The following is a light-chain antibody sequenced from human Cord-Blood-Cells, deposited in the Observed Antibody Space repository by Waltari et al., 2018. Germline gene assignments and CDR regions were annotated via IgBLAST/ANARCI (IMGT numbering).Light chain of an antibody. CDR1: QSVSSSY. J-gene: IGKJ1*01. Sequence: EIVLTQSPGTLSLSPGERATLSCRASQSVSSSYLAWYQQKPGKAPRLLISGASSRATGIPDRFSGSGSGTDFTLTISRLEPEDFAVYYCQQYGSSPRTFGQGTKVEIK. CDR3: QQYGSSPRT. CDR2: GAS. V-gene: IGKV3-20*01.